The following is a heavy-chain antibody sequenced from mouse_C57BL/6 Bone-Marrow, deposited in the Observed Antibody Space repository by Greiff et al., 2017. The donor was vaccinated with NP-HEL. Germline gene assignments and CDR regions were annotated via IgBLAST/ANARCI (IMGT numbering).Heavy chain of an antibody. CDR1: GYTFTDYN. D-gene: IGHD4-1*01. Sequence: SGPELVKPGASVKIPCKASGYTFTDYNMDWVKQSHGKSLEWIGDINPNNGGTIYNQKFKGKATLTVDKSSSTAYMELRSLTSEDTAVYYCARRLGPAWFAYWGQGTLVTVSA. CDR2: INPNNGGT. V-gene: IGHV1-18*01. CDR3: ARRLGPAWFAY. J-gene: IGHJ3*01.